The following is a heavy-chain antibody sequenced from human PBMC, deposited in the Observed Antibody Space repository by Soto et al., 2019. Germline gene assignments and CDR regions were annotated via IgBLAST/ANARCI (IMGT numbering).Heavy chain of an antibody. J-gene: IGHJ4*02. V-gene: IGHV3-66*01. D-gene: IGHD1-26*01. CDR2: IYAGGNT. CDR3: ARKNSIVGATGYFDY. Sequence: EVQMVESGGGLVQPGGSLRLSCAVSGFTVITNYISWVRQAPGKGLEWVSDIYAGGNTYYADSVKGRFAISRDNSKNTQDLDMNSLRADDTAVYYSARKNSIVGATGYFDYWGQGTLVSVSS. CDR1: GFTVITNY.